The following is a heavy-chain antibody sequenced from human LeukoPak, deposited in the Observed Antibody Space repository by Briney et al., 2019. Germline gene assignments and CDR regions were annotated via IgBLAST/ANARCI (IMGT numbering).Heavy chain of an antibody. D-gene: IGHD6-19*01. V-gene: IGHV3-30*03. CDR2: ISYDGSNK. CDR1: GSTFSSYG. J-gene: IGHJ4*02. CDR3: ASLEQWPADY. Sequence: GRSLRLSCAASGSTFSSYGMHWVRQAPGKGLEWVAVISYDGSNKYYADSVKGRFTISRDNSKNTLYLQMNSLRAEDTAVYYCASLEQWPADYWGQGTLVTVSS.